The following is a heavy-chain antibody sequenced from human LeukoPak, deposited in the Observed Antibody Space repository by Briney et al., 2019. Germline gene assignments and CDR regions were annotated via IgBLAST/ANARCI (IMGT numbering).Heavy chain of an antibody. CDR1: GGSITTTDFD. D-gene: IGHD1-26*01. V-gene: IGHV4-39*01. Sequence: SETLSLTCAVSGGSITTTDFDWAWIPQPPGQGFEWIATISSSGKAYYYPSPMSRVTISVDTSKTQFSLDVTSVTAADTGLFYCARFKGGTGFDYWGRGILVIVS. CDR3: ARFKGGTGFDY. CDR2: ISSSGKA. J-gene: IGHJ4*02.